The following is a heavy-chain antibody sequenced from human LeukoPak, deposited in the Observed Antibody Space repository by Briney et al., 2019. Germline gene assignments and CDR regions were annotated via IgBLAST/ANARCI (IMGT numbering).Heavy chain of an antibody. V-gene: IGHV3-20*04. CDR3: ARGLHCSSTSCLTFDY. D-gene: IGHD2-2*01. Sequence: PGGPLRLSCAASGFTFDDYGMSWVRQAPGKGLESVSGINWNGGSTGYADSVKGRFTISRDNAKNSLYLQMNSLRAEDTALYYCARGLHCSSTSCLTFDYWGQGTLVTVSS. J-gene: IGHJ4*02. CDR1: GFTFDDYG. CDR2: INWNGGST.